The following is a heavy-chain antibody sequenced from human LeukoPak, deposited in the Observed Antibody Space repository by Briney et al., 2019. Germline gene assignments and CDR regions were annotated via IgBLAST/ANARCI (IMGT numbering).Heavy chain of an antibody. CDR3: AREGIGRYYYYHYIDV. V-gene: IGHV3-21*01. J-gene: IGHJ6*03. CDR2: MGSSRRYI. Sequence: GGSLRLSCAAWGFTFRSCSVKGLRRAPGRGRVWVSSMGSSRRYIYCTDSEKGRLTIQRDNDKHSLYLQMNSLRDEDTAVYYCAREGIGRYYYYHYIDVWGKGTTVTISS. D-gene: IGHD1-1*01. CDR1: GFTFRSCS.